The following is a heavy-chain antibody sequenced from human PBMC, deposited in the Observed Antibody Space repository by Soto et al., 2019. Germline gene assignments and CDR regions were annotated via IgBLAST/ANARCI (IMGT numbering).Heavy chain of an antibody. D-gene: IGHD5-18*01. J-gene: IGHJ6*02. CDR2: ISYDGSNK. V-gene: IGHV3-30*18. CDR3: AKGEAGGTAMVTNYYYYGMDV. Sequence: QVQLVESGGGVVQPGRSLRLSCAASGFTFSSYGMHWVRQAPGKGLEWVAVISYDGSNKYYADSVKGRFTISRDNSKNPLYLQMNSLRAEDTAVYYCAKGEAGGTAMVTNYYYYGMDVWGQGTTVTVSS. CDR1: GFTFSSYG.